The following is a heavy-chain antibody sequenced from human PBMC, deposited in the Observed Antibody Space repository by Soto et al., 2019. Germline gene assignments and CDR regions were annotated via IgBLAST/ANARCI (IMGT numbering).Heavy chain of an antibody. CDR1: GGSISSGDYY. CDR2: IYYSGST. CDR3: ARVGDILTGYQYYFDY. D-gene: IGHD3-9*01. Sequence: SETLSLTCTVSGGSISSGDYYWSWIRQPPGKGLEWIGYIYYSGSTYYNPSLKSRVTISVDTSKNQFSLKLSSVTAADTAVYYCARVGDILTGYQYYFDYWGQGTLVTVSS. V-gene: IGHV4-30-4*01. J-gene: IGHJ4*02.